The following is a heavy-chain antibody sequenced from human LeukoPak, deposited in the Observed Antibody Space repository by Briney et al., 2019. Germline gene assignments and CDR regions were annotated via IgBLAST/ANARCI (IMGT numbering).Heavy chain of an antibody. CDR2: IWYDGSLK. J-gene: IGHJ4*02. V-gene: IGHV3-33*01. D-gene: IGHD1-7*01. Sequence: GGSLRLSCAASGFTFSSSGMHWVRRAPGKGLEWVAVIWYDGSLKYYVDSVKGRFTISRDNSKNTLYLQMNSLRAEDTAVYYCARDDGGDWNYDYWGQGTLVTVSS. CDR3: ARDDGGDWNYDY. CDR1: GFTFSSSG.